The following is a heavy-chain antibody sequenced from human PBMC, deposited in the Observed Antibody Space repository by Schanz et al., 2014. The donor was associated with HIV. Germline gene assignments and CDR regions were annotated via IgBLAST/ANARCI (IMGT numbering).Heavy chain of an antibody. Sequence: VQLGQSGGGVVQPGRSLRLSCAASGFTFSDYSMHWVRQAPGKALEWVAVISHDGTNKFYAGSVKDRFTISRDNDKNTLYVQIRSLRNEDTAVYYCVKGERIGYRIEVTGPTFDYWGQGTLVTVSS. D-gene: IGHD3-22*01. CDR1: GFTFSDYS. CDR3: VKGERIGYRIEVTGPTFDY. J-gene: IGHJ4*02. CDR2: ISHDGTNK. V-gene: IGHV3-30-3*01.